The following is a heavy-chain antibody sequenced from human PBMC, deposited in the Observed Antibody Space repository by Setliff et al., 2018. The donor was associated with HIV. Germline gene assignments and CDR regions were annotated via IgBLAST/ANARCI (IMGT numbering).Heavy chain of an antibody. Sequence: GASVKVSCKTSGFTFNHYGITWVRQAPGQGLEWMGWINAGYGDTKYSEKFQGRVTMTRDTSTSTFYMELSSLRSEDTAIYYCAKDGAVITPGGGLDIWGQGTMVTVSS. CDR1: GFTFNHYG. D-gene: IGHD1-20*01. J-gene: IGHJ3*02. CDR3: AKDGAVITPGGGLDI. V-gene: IGHV1-18*01. CDR2: INAGYGDT.